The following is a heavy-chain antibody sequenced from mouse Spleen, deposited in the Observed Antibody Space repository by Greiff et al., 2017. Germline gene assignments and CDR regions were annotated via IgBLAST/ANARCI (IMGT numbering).Heavy chain of an antibody. CDR2: INPSNGGT. CDR1: GYTFTSYY. V-gene: IGHV1S81*02. CDR3: TRSTFAY. Sequence: VKLVESGAELVKPGASVKLSCKASGYTFTSYYMYWVKQRPGQGLEWIGEINPSNGGTNFNEKFKSKATLTVDKSSSTAYMQLSSLTSEDSAVYYCTRSTFAYWGQGTLVTVSA. J-gene: IGHJ3*01.